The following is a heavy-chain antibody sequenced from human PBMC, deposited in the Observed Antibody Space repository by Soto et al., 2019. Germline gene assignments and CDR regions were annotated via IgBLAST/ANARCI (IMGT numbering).Heavy chain of an antibody. CDR3: AFGIVVVPAAMGYYYYYMDV. CDR1: GYTFTSYG. CDR2: ISAYNGNT. D-gene: IGHD2-2*01. J-gene: IGHJ6*03. V-gene: IGHV1-18*01. Sequence: ASVKVSCKASGYTFTSYGISWVRQAPGQGLEWMGWISAYNGNTNYAQKLQGRVTMTTDTSTSTAYMELRSLRSDDTAVYYCAFGIVVVPAAMGYYYYYMDVWGKGTTVTVSS.